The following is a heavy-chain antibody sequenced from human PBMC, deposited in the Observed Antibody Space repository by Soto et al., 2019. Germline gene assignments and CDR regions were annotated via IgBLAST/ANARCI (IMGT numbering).Heavy chain of an antibody. V-gene: IGHV4-39*01. D-gene: IGHD4-4*01. CDR2: IYYSGST. Sequence: SETRSHTCTVSDGSISSSSYYWSWISQPPGKGLDWIGSIYYSGSTYYNPSLKSRVTISVDTSKNQFSLKLSSVTAADTAVYYCARLQYGTFDYWGQGTLVTLSS. CDR3: ARLQYGTFDY. J-gene: IGHJ4*02. CDR1: DGSISSSSYY.